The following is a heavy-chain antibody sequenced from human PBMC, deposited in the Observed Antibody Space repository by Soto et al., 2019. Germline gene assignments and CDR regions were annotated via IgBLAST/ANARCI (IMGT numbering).Heavy chain of an antibody. J-gene: IGHJ4*02. V-gene: IGHV3-7*01. CDR2: IRQDGGEK. D-gene: IGHD2-8*01. Sequence: EVHLVESGGGLVLPGGSLRLSCEASGFTFSNYWMTWVRQAPGKGLEWVVNIRQDGGEKYYVDSVKGRFTISRDNAKTSLYLQMNSLRVEDTAIYYCARDADCTNGVCYTPIRPFDFWGQGTLVTVSS. CDR1: GFTFSNYW. CDR3: ARDADCTNGVCYTPIRPFDF.